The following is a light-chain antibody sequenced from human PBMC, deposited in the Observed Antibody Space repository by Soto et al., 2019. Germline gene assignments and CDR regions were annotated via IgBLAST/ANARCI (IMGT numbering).Light chain of an antibody. CDR1: SSDVGSYNR. J-gene: IGLJ1*01. Sequence: TGTSSDVGSYNRVSWYQQPPGTAPKPMIYEVSNRPSGVPDRFSGSKSGSTASLTISGLQAEDEADYYCSSYTRSSTHVFGTGTKVTVL. CDR2: EVS. CDR3: SSYTRSSTHV. V-gene: IGLV2-18*02.